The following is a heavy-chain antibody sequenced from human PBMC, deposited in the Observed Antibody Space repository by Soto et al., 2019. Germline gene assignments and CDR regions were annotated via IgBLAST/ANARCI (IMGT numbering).Heavy chain of an antibody. J-gene: IGHJ5*02. V-gene: IGHV4-34*01. D-gene: IGHD2-15*01. Sequence: QVQIQQWGAGLLKPSATLSLTCAVYGVSFCGYYWGWIRQPPGKGLEWIGEINHSGSTNYNPSLKGRVTIAVDTSKNQFSLKLSSVSAADTAVYYCEGCPIEVVVAARWCDPCGQGTLVTVSS. CDR3: EGCPIEVVVAARWCDP. CDR1: GVSFCGYY. CDR2: INHSGST.